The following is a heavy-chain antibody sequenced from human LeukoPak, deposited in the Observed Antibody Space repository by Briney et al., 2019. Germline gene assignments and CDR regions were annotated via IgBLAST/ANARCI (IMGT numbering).Heavy chain of an antibody. CDR2: MFYSGTT. D-gene: IGHD3-10*01. Sequence: TSETLSLTCTVSGVSITTYYWNWVRQPPGKGLEWIGHMFYSGTTSYNPSLKSRVAISVDTFKSRVSLTVTSVTAADTAVYYCARGFSVRGLMYYFDYWGQGTLVTVSS. CDR3: ARGFSVRGLMYYFDY. V-gene: IGHV4-59*01. CDR1: GVSITTYY. J-gene: IGHJ4*02.